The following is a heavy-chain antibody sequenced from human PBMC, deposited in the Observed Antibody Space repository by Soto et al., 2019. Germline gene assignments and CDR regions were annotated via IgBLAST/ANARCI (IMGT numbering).Heavy chain of an antibody. CDR2: IIPIFGTP. Sequence: QVQLVQSGAEVKKPGSSVKVSCKASGGIFSTYAISWLRQAPGQGLEWMGGIIPIFGTPNYAQRFQGRVTITADESTTTSYMELSRLKSADTAVYYCARDRDHYGSGNYYNRIDFWGQGTLVTVSS. V-gene: IGHV1-69*01. J-gene: IGHJ4*02. D-gene: IGHD3-10*01. CDR1: GGIFSTYA. CDR3: ARDRDHYGSGNYYNRIDF.